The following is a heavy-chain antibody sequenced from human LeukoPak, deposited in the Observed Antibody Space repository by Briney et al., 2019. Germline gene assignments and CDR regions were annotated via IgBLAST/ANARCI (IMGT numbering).Heavy chain of an antibody. V-gene: IGHV3-30*02. CDR3: AKGGGYEAQYYYYYLDV. CDR2: IRYDGSNK. J-gene: IGHJ6*03. Sequence: QTGGSLRLSCAASGFTFISYGMHWVRQAPGKGLEWVAFIRYDGSNKNYADSVKGRFTISRDNSKNTLYLQMKSLRAEDTAVYYCAKGGGYEAQYYYYYLDVWGKGTTVTISS. D-gene: IGHD5-12*01. CDR1: GFTFISYG.